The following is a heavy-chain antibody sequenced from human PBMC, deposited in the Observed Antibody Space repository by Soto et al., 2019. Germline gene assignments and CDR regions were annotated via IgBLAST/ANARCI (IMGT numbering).Heavy chain of an antibody. D-gene: IGHD5-12*01. V-gene: IGHV3-33*08. CDR2: IRYDGSNK. J-gene: IGHJ4*02. Sequence: QVQLVKSGGGVVKPGGSLRLSCAPSGFIFSSFGMHWVRQAPGKGLEWVAVIRYDGSNKYYADSVKGRFTISRDHSKNTLYLQMNSLRAADTAVYYCASVKQGRGGYDSPFDYWGQGTLVTVSS. CDR1: GFIFSSFG. CDR3: ASVKQGRGGYDSPFDY.